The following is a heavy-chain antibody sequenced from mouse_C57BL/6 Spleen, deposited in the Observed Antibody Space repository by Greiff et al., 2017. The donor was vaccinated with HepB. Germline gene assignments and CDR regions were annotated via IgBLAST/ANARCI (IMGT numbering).Heavy chain of an antibody. Sequence: EVQLQQSGPELVKPGASVKMSCKASGYTFTDYNMHWVKQSHGKSLEWIGYINPNNGGTSYNQKFKGKATLTVNKSSSTAYMELRSLTSEASAVYYCARLYYDYDGFAYWGQGTLVTVSA. J-gene: IGHJ3*01. CDR3: ARLYYDYDGFAY. V-gene: IGHV1-22*01. D-gene: IGHD2-4*01. CDR2: INPNNGGT. CDR1: GYTFTDYN.